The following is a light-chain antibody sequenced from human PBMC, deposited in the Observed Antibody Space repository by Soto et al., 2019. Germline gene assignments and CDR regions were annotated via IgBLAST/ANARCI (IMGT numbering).Light chain of an antibody. CDR1: SSDVGGYNY. Sequence: QSVLTQPPSASGSPGQSVAISCTGTSSDVGGYNYVSWYQQHPGKAPKLMIYEVNKRPSGVPDRFSGSKSGNTASLTVSGLQAEDEADYYCSSYAGRSNFFGTGTKSPP. V-gene: IGLV2-8*01. J-gene: IGLJ1*01. CDR2: EVN. CDR3: SSYAGRSNF.